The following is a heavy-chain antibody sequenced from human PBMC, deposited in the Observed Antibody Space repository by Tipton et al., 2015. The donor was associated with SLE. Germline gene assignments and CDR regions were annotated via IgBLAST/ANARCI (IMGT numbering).Heavy chain of an antibody. D-gene: IGHD2-2*01. CDR1: GGSISSGSYY. V-gene: IGHV4-61*02. CDR2: IYTSGST. Sequence: TLSLTCTVSGGSISSGSYYWSWIRQPAGKGLEWIGRIYTSGSTNYNPSLKSRVTIPVDTSKNQFSLKLSSVTAADTAVYYCARDLAYCSSTSCFDYFDYWGQGTLVTVSS. CDR3: ARDLAYCSSTSCFDYFDY. J-gene: IGHJ4*02.